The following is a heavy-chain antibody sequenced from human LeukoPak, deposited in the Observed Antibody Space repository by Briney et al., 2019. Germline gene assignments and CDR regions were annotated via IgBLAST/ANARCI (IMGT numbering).Heavy chain of an antibody. J-gene: IGHJ6*02. CDR1: GGSMSGFF. D-gene: IGHD3-10*01. CDR3: ARTSRHYYGSGTNLTPWPAGMDV. Sequence: SETLSLTCTVSGGSMSGFFWTWIRQPPGKELEWIGSIYYSGSSTKYNPSLKSPITVSVDTSKSQFFLKLNSATAADTAVYFCARTSRHYYGSGTNLTPWPAGMDVWGQGTTVTVSS. CDR2: IYYSGSST. V-gene: IGHV4-59*01.